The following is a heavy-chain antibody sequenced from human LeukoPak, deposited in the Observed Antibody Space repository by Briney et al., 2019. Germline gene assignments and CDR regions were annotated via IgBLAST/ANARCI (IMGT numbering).Heavy chain of an antibody. V-gene: IGHV4-39*01. CDR1: GGSISSSSYY. CDR3: ARRNGYYYYMDV. CDR2: IYYSGST. Sequence: PSETLSLTCTVSGGSISSSSYYWGWIRQPPGKGLEGIGSIYYSGSTYYNPSLKSRVTISVDPSKNQFSLKLSSVTAADTAVYYCARRNGYYYYMDVWGKGTTVTISS. J-gene: IGHJ6*03.